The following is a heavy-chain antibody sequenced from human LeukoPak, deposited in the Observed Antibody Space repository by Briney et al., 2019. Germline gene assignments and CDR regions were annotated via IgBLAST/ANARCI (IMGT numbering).Heavy chain of an antibody. CDR1: GFTVSRNY. J-gene: IGHJ4*02. Sequence: GGSLRLSCAASGFTVSRNYMSWVRQAPGKGLEWVSVLYSDGSTYHADSVKGRFTISRDNSKNNVYLQMYSLRVEDTSIYYCVRDYNWGFDYWGQGTVVTVSS. CDR2: LYSDGST. V-gene: IGHV3-53*05. CDR3: VRDYNWGFDY. D-gene: IGHD1-1*01.